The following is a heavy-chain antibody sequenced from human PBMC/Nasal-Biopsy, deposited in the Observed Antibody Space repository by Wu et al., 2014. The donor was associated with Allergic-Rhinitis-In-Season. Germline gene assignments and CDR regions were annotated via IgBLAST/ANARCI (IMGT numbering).Heavy chain of an antibody. V-gene: IGHV4-59*01. CDR2: VFYSGST. CDR1: GGSLDAYY. D-gene: IGHD6-13*01. Sequence: TLSLTCAVYGGSLDAYYWTWIRQSPGKGLEWIGYVFYSGSTNYNPSLKSRVTISVDTSKNQFSLKLSSVTAADSAVYYCAKDERSSSWFLSWYFDLWAVAPWSLSPQ. CDR3: AKDERSSSWFLSWYFDL. J-gene: IGHJ2*01.